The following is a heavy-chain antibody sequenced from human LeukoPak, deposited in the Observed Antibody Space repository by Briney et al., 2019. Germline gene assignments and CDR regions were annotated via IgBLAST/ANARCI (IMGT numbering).Heavy chain of an antibody. CDR1: GFTFSSYS. Sequence: GGSLRLSCAASGFTFSSYSMNWVRQAPGKGLEWVSYISDRSHNIYYADSVKGRFTISRDNAENSLYLQMNSLREEDTAVYYCVRDYLYAMDVWGQGTTVIVSS. CDR2: ISDRSHNI. J-gene: IGHJ6*02. V-gene: IGHV3-48*02. CDR3: VRDYLYAMDV.